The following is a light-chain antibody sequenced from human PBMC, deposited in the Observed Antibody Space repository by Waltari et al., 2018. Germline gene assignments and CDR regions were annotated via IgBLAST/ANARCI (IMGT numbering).Light chain of an antibody. J-gene: IGKJ1*01. V-gene: IGKV1-33*01. CDR3: QHYDGVPPWT. Sequence: DIQMTQSPSSLSASVGDRVTITCQASRDINNYLNWYQQKPGKAPKLPIYDASTLETGVPSRFSGSGSGTDFVFTISRLQPEDIATYYCQHYDGVPPWTFGQGTRVDFK. CDR1: RDINNY. CDR2: DAS.